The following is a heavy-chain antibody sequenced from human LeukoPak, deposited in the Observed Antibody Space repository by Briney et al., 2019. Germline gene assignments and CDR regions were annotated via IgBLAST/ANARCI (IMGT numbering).Heavy chain of an antibody. Sequence: GASVKVSCKVSGYTLTELSMHWVRQAPGKGLEWMGGFDPEDGETIYAQKFQGRVTMTEDTSTDTAYMELSSLRSEGTAVYYCATVGTRNPSSGWSDFDYWGQGTLVTVSS. CDR3: ATVGTRNPSSGWSDFDY. V-gene: IGHV1-24*01. CDR1: GYTLTELS. D-gene: IGHD6-19*01. J-gene: IGHJ4*02. CDR2: FDPEDGET.